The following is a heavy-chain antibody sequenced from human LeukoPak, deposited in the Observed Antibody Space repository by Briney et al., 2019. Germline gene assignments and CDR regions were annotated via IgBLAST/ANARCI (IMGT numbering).Heavy chain of an antibody. Sequence: SETLSLTCTVSGFSISSSFYWGWIRQPPGKGLEWIGSIYHSGNTYYNPSLKSRVTISVDTSKNQFSLKLSSVTAADTAVYYCARIEDSSGWYGYYYYMDVWGKGTTVTVSS. CDR2: IYHSGNT. CDR1: GFSISSSFY. D-gene: IGHD6-19*01. V-gene: IGHV4-38-2*02. CDR3: ARIEDSSGWYGYYYYMDV. J-gene: IGHJ6*03.